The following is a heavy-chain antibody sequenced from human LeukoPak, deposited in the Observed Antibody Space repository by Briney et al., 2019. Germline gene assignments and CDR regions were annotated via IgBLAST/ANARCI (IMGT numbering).Heavy chain of an antibody. J-gene: IGHJ4*02. CDR1: GFTFSSYA. D-gene: IGHD3-10*01. Sequence: GGSLRLSCAASGFTFSSYAMSWVRQAPGKGLEWVSSISSSSSYIYYADSVKGRFTISRDNAKNSLYLQMNSLRAEDTAVYYCARVKVRSTGEFDYWGQGTLVTVSS. CDR3: ARVKVRSTGEFDY. V-gene: IGHV3-21*01. CDR2: ISSSSSYI.